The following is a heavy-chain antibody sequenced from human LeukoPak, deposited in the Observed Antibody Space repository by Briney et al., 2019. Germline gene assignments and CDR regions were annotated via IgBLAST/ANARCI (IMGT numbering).Heavy chain of an antibody. CDR2: IYYSGST. D-gene: IGHD2-8*01. CDR3: ARSGGVSRSYYYYYGMDV. Sequence: SETLSLTCAVYGVSFSGYYWSWIRQPPGKGLEWIGSIYYSGSTYYNPSLKSRVTISVDTSKSQFSLKLSSVTAADTAVYYCARSGGVSRSYYYYYGMDVWGQGTTVTVSS. V-gene: IGHV4-34*01. CDR1: GVSFSGYY. J-gene: IGHJ6*02.